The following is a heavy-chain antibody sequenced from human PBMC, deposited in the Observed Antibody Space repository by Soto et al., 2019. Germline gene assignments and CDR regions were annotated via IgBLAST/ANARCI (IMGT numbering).Heavy chain of an antibody. CDR1: GGTFSSYA. CDR3: RSLYCSGGSCYISGGDS. Sequence: SVKVSCKASGGTFSSYAISWVRQAPGQGLEWMGGIIPIFGTANYAQKFQGRVTITADESTSTAYMELSSLRSEDTAVYYCRSLYCSGGSCYISGGDSWGQGTLVTVS. J-gene: IGHJ4*02. D-gene: IGHD2-15*01. V-gene: IGHV1-69*13. CDR2: IIPIFGTA.